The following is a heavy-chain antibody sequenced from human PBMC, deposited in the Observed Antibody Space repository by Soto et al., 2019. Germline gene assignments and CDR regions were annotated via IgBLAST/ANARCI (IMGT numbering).Heavy chain of an antibody. Sequence: SETLSLTCTVSGVSISSGGYYWTWIRQHPQKGLEWIGHVYYTGNTNYNPSLKSRVTMSLDTSKNQFSLKLSSVTAADTAVYCCARRVQTNTVITQGNWFAPWGQGTRVTVSS. V-gene: IGHV4-61*08. CDR3: ARRVQTNTVITQGNWFAP. CDR2: VYYTGNT. J-gene: IGHJ5*02. CDR1: GVSISSGGYY. D-gene: IGHD3-10*01.